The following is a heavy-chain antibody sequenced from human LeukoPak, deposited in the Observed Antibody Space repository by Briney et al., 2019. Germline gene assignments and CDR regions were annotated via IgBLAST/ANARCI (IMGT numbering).Heavy chain of an antibody. CDR2: ISGASSTI. J-gene: IGHJ4*02. V-gene: IGHV3-11*01. D-gene: IGHD2-15*01. CDR1: GFTFSDYY. Sequence: GGSLRLSCAASGFTFSDYYMSWIRQAPGKGLEWVSYISGASSTIYYADSLKGRFTVSRDNAKNSLYLLMNRLRAEDTAVYYCARRGSGRHFDFWGQGTLVTVSS. CDR3: ARRGSGRHFDF.